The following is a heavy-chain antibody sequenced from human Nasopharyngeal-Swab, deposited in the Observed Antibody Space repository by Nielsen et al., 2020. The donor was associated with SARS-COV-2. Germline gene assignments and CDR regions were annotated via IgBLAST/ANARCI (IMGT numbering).Heavy chain of an antibody. Sequence: WIRQPPGKGLEWIGSIYYSGSTYYNPSLKSRVTISVDTSKNQFSLKLSSVTAADTAVYYCARVKITIFGVAYFDYWGQGTLVPSPQ. CDR3: ARVKITIFGVAYFDY. CDR2: IYYSGST. J-gene: IGHJ4*02. V-gene: IGHV4-39*07. D-gene: IGHD3-3*01.